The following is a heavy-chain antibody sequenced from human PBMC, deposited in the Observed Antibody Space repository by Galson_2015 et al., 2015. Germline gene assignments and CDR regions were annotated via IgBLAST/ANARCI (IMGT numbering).Heavy chain of an antibody. CDR2: ITPKNGGT. D-gene: IGHD2-2*01. CDR1: GSTFTGYY. V-gene: IGHV1-2*06. J-gene: IGHJ5*02. Sequence: SVKVSCKASGSTFTGYYMHWVRQAPGHGLEWMGRITPKNGGTIYARKFQGRVTMTRDTSISTAYMALTRLRSDDTAIYYCARDYCSTTTCYSFGGRYNWFDPWGQGTLVTVSS. CDR3: ARDYCSTTTCYSFGGRYNWFDP.